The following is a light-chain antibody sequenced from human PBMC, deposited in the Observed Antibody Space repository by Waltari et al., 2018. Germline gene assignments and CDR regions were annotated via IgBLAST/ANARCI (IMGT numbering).Light chain of an antibody. CDR1: SSDVGGYNY. CDR3: CSYAGSFFYV. J-gene: IGLJ1*01. Sequence: QSALTQPRSVSGSPGQSVTISCPGPSSDVGGYNYVSWYQQHPGKAPKLMIYDVSKRPSGVPDRFSGSKSGNTASLTISGLQAEDEADYYCCSYAGSFFYVFGTGTKVTVL. CDR2: DVS. V-gene: IGLV2-11*01.